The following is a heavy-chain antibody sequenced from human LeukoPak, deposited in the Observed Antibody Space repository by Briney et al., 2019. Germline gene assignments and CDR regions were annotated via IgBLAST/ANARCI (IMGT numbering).Heavy chain of an antibody. Sequence: GGSLRLSCAASGFTFGSYAMSWVRQAPGKGLEWVSSISASGGTIYYADSVKGRFTISRDNSENTLFLQMNSLRVEHTAIYYCAKGANSDTRYYFDYWGQGSLVTVSS. CDR2: ISASGGTI. CDR3: AKGANSDTRYYFDY. J-gene: IGHJ4*02. D-gene: IGHD1-26*01. CDR1: GFTFGSYA. V-gene: IGHV3-23*01.